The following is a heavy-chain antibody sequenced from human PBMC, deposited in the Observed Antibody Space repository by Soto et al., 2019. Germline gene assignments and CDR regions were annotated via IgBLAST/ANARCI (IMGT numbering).Heavy chain of an antibody. CDR1: GFTFSSYG. CDR3: TRSGVYGDYVAY. V-gene: IGHV3-48*01. J-gene: IGHJ4*02. Sequence: EVQLVESGGGLIQPGGSLRLSCAASGFTFSSYGMNWVRQAPGKGLEWVSYISGRSSTIYYADSVKGRFTISRDNAKNSLYLQMNSLRAEDTAVYHCTRSGVYGDYVAYWGQGTLVTVSS. CDR2: ISGRSSTI. D-gene: IGHD4-17*01.